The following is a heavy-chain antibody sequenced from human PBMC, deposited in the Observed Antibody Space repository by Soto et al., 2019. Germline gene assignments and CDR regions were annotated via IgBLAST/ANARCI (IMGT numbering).Heavy chain of an antibody. Sequence: SETLSLTCTVSGGSISGGDYQWSCIRPPPGKGLEWVGYIYDSATYNTPPLKRGVIISVDTSKNQFSLQLTAVTAADAAVYYCAAGTCSVFVCYWFDPWGQGTLVTVSS. V-gene: IGHV4-30-4*01. J-gene: IGHJ5*01. CDR2: IYDSAT. D-gene: IGHD2-15*01. CDR1: GGSISGGDYQ. CDR3: AAGTCSVFVCYWFDP.